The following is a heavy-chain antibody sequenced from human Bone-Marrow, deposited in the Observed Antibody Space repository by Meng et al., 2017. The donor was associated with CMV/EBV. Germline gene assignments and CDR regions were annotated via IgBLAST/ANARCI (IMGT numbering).Heavy chain of an antibody. CDR2: IHYSGSS. V-gene: IGHV4-39*07. Sequence: SETLSLTCTVSGGSISTSSYYWGWIRQPPGKGLEWIGTIHYSGSSDYNPSLKSRVSMSVDTSKNQFSLKLNSVTAADTAIYYCARDTPLGWYHSSGYFDYWGQGALVTVSS. CDR1: GGSISTSSYY. CDR3: ARDTPLGWYHSSGYFDY. D-gene: IGHD3-22*01. J-gene: IGHJ4*02.